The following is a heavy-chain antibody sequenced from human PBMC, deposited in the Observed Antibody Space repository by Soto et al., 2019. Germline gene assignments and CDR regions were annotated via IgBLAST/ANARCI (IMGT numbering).Heavy chain of an antibody. CDR3: ARDLHITGTTGFDY. CDR2: IYYSGST. V-gene: IGHV4-61*01. J-gene: IGHJ4*02. CDR1: VGSVSSGSYY. Sequence: SETLSLTCTVSVGSVSSGSYYWSWIRQPPGKGLEWIGYIYYSGSTNYNPSLKSRVTISVDTSKNQFSLKLSSVTAADTAVYYCARDLHITGTTGFDYWGQGTLVTVSS. D-gene: IGHD1-7*01.